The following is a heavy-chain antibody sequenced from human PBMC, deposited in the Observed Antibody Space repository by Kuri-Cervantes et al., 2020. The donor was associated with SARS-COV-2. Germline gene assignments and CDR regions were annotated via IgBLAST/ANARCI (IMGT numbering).Heavy chain of an antibody. J-gene: IGHJ4*02. CDR2: ISSSSSYV. Sequence: GESLKISCAASGFTFSSYSMNWVRQAPGKGLEWVSSISSSSSYVYYADSVKGRFTISRDNAKNSLYLQMNSLRAEDTAVYYCARIMATIPPTPKYYFDYWGQGTLITGSS. D-gene: IGHD5-24*01. V-gene: IGHV3-21*04. CDR1: GFTFSSYS. CDR3: ARIMATIPPTPKYYFDY.